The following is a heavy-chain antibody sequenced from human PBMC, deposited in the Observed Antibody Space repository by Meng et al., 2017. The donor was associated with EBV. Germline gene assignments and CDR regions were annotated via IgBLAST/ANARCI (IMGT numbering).Heavy chain of an antibody. Sequence: VEQVRLGAGVKKHGGEVKLYGKASAYSSTGCSLHWMRRAPEQGLEWMGIINPSGGSTRYEQKFRGRVTIARETSTSTVYMELSSLRSEDKAVYYCARNGIAAWGWFVPWGQGTLVTVSS. CDR1: AYSSTGCS. CDR2: INPSGGST. J-gene: IGHJ5*02. CDR3: ARNGIAAWGWFVP. V-gene: IGHV1-46*01. D-gene: IGHD6-13*01.